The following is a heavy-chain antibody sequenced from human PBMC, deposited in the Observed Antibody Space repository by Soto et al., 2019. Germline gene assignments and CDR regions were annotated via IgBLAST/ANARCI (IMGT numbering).Heavy chain of an antibody. Sequence: TSETLSLTCAVYGGSFSGYYWSWIRQPPGKGLEWIGEINHSGSTNYNPSLKSRVTISVDTSKNQFSLKLSSVTAADTAVYYCAREFKYHIVGVPAAMETIYYMDVWGKGTTVTV. CDR3: AREFKYHIVGVPAAMETIYYMDV. CDR2: INHSGST. J-gene: IGHJ6*03. V-gene: IGHV4-34*01. D-gene: IGHD2-2*01. CDR1: GGSFSGYY.